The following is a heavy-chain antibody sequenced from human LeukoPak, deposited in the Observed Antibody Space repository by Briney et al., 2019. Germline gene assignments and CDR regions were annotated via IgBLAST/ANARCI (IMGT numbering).Heavy chain of an antibody. CDR1: GFTFSSYS. V-gene: IGHV3-21*01. CDR2: ISSSSSYI. Sequence: GGSLRLSCSASGFTFSSYSMNWVRQAPGKGLEWVSSISSSSSYIYYADSVKGRFTISRDNAKNSLYLRMNSLRAEDTAVYYCARGLKSDSSSWYPDYWGQGTLVTVSS. J-gene: IGHJ4*02. D-gene: IGHD6-13*01. CDR3: ARGLKSDSSSWYPDY.